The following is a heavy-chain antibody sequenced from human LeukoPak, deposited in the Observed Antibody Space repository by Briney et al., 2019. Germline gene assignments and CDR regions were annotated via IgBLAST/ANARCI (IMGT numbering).Heavy chain of an antibody. J-gene: IGHJ3*02. D-gene: IGHD3-22*01. CDR2: ISSSGSFR. Sequence: PGGSLRLSCAASGFTFSDYFMSWIRQAPGKGLEWVSYISSSGSFRNYADSVKGRFAISRDNAKNSLSLQMNSLRAEDTAVYYCARPHRGHDSDAFDIWGQGTMVTVSS. V-gene: IGHV3-11*06. CDR1: GFTFSDYF. CDR3: ARPHRGHDSDAFDI.